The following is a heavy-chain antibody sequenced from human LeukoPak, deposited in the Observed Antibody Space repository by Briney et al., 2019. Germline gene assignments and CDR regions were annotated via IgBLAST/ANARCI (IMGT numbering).Heavy chain of an antibody. J-gene: IGHJ4*02. CDR2: INPSGGST. D-gene: IGHD5-24*01. CDR1: GYTFTSYY. Sequence: ASVKVSCEASGYTFTSYYMHWVRQAPGQGLEWMGIINPSGGSTSYAQKFQGRVTMTRDTSTSTVYMELSSLRSEDTAVYYCARVGESGDGYNSFDYWGQGTLVTVSS. V-gene: IGHV1-46*01. CDR3: ARVGESGDGYNSFDY.